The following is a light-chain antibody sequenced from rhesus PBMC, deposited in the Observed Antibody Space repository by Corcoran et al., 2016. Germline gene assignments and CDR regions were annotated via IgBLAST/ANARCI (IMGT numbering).Light chain of an antibody. Sequence: DIQMTQSPSSLFASVGDRVTITCRASENVNNYLNWYQQKPGKAPNLLIYQASTLQSGVPSRFSGSGSGTDYTFTISSLQPDDVATYYCQHGCGTPFTFGPGTKLDIK. CDR1: ENVNNY. CDR2: QAS. V-gene: IGKV1-74*01. CDR3: QHGCGTPFT. J-gene: IGKJ3*01.